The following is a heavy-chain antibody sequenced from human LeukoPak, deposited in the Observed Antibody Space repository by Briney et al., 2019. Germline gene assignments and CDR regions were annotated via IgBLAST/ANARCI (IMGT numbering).Heavy chain of an antibody. CDR3: ARDRYSSGWYGSGAFDI. J-gene: IGHJ3*02. CDR1: GGSISSYY. Sequence: SETLSLTCTVSGGSISSYYWSWIRQPPGKGLEWIGYIYYSGSTNYNPSLKSRVTISVDTSKNQFSLKLSPVTAADTAVYYCARDRYSSGWYGSGAFDIWGQGTMVTVSS. CDR2: IYYSGST. V-gene: IGHV4-59*01. D-gene: IGHD6-19*01.